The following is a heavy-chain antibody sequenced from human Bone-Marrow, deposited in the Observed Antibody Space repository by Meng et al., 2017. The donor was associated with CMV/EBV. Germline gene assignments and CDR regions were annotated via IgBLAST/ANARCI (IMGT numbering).Heavy chain of an antibody. Sequence: SETLSLTCTVSGGSISGSYYWGWIRQAPGKGLEWIGNMYTSGTAFYNPSLKGRVTIDLDMSQEQFSLRLTSVTAADTAVYYCARRRHYYGMDVWGQGPTVTVSS. V-gene: IGHV4-39*01. J-gene: IGHJ6*02. D-gene: IGHD6-25*01. CDR3: ARRRHYYGMDV. CDR2: MYTSGTA. CDR1: GGSISGSYY.